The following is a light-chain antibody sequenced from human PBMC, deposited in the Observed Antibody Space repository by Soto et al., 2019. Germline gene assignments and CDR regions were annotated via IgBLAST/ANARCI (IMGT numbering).Light chain of an antibody. CDR1: SGHSSYI. CDR3: ETWDSNTHTV. Sequence: QLVLTQSSSASASLGSSVKLTCTLSSGHSSYIIAWHQQQPGKAPRYLMKLEGSGSYNKGSGVPDRFSGSSSVADRYLTISNLQFEDEADYYCETWDSNTHTVFGGGTKLTVI. J-gene: IGLJ3*02. CDR2: LEGSGSY. V-gene: IGLV4-60*02.